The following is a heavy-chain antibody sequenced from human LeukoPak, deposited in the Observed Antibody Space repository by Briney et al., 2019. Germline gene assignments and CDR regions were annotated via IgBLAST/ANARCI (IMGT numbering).Heavy chain of an antibody. D-gene: IGHD2-2*01. CDR2: INPNDGDT. J-gene: IGHJ4*02. CDR1: GYTFTDYY. CDR3: ARANFLYCSSSTCLFDY. V-gene: IGHV1-2*02. Sequence: VASVKVSCKASGYTFTDYYMHWARQAPGQGFEWMGWINPNDGDTNYAQKFQGRVTMTRDTSISTAHMEVSRLRSDDTAVYYCARANFLYCSSSTCLFDYWGQGTLVTVSS.